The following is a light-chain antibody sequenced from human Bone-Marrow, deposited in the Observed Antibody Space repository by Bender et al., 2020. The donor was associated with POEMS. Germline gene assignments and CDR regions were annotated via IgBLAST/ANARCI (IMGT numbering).Light chain of an antibody. J-gene: IGLJ3*02. CDR1: ALTKQF. CDR3: YSTDSSGNHWV. Sequence: SYELTQPPSVSVSPGQTARITCSADALTKQFAHWYQQKPGQAPVLVIYEDAKRPSGIPERFSGSSSGTLATLTIRGAQVEDEGDYYCYSTDSSGNHWVFGGGTKVTVL. V-gene: IGLV3-10*01. CDR2: EDA.